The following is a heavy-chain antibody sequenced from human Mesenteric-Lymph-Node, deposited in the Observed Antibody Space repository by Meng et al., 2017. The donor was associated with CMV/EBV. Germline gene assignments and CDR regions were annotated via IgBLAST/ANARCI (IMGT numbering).Heavy chain of an antibody. J-gene: IGHJ5*01. CDR3: ARDGAVPP. D-gene: IGHD6-19*01. V-gene: IGHV4-59*01. CDR2: INYSGSP. Sequence: TRSLTGTASGASLSTYYWSWTRQPPGKGLEWIGYINYSGSPSYNPSLKSRVTISVDTSKNQFSLRLSSVTAADTAVYYCARDGAVPPWGQGTLVTVSS. CDR1: GASLSTYY.